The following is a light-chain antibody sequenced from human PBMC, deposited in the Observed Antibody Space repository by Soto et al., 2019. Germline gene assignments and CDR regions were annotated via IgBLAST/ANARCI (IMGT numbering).Light chain of an antibody. J-gene: IGLJ1*01. CDR3: SSYTSSSTRV. V-gene: IGLV2-14*01. Sequence: QSVLTQPASVSGSPGQSITISCTGASSDVGGYNSVSWYQQHPGKAPKLVIYEVTNRPSGISNRFSGSKSGNTASLTISGLQAEDEADYYCSSYTSSSTRVFXTGTKLTVL. CDR1: SSDVGGYNS. CDR2: EVT.